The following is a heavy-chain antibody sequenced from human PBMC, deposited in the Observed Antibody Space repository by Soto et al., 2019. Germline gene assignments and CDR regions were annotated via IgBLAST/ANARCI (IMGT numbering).Heavy chain of an antibody. CDR1: GGTFSSYA. J-gene: IGHJ6*02. Sequence: QVQLVQSGAEVKKPGSSVKVSCKASGGTFSSYAISWVRQAPGQGLEWMGGIIPISETTNYAQKFQGRVTITADESKSTAYMELSSLRSEDTAVYYCARSQGSSTSLEIYYYYYYGMTSGAKGPRSPSP. CDR2: IIPISETT. CDR3: ARSQGSSTSLEIYYYYYYGMTS. D-gene: IGHD2-2*01. V-gene: IGHV1-69*01.